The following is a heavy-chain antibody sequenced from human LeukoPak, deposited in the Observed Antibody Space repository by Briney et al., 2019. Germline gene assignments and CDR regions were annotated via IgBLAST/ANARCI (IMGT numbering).Heavy chain of an antibody. J-gene: IGHJ4*02. CDR2: ISSSSSYI. Sequence: GGSLRLSCAASGFTFSSYSMNWVRQAPGKGLEWVSSISSSSSYIYYADSVKGRFTISRDNSRNTLFLQMNSLRAEDTAVYYCARRAGAYSHPYDYWGQGTLVTVSS. V-gene: IGHV3-21*04. D-gene: IGHD4/OR15-4a*01. CDR3: ARRAGAYSHPYDY. CDR1: GFTFSSYS.